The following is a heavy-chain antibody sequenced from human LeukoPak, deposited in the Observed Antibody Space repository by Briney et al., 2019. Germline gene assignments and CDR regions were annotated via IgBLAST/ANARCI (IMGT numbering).Heavy chain of an antibody. J-gene: IGHJ4*02. D-gene: IGHD4-23*01. CDR1: GFTFSSYG. V-gene: IGHV3-30*02. Sequence: GGSLRLSCAASGFTFSSYGMHWVRQAPGKGLEWVAFIRYDGSNKYYADSVKGRFTISRDNSKNILYLQMTSLRAEDTAMYYCVRVKADGGLAMSSFDSWGQGSLVTVSS. CDR3: VRVKADGGLAMSSFDS. CDR2: IRYDGSNK.